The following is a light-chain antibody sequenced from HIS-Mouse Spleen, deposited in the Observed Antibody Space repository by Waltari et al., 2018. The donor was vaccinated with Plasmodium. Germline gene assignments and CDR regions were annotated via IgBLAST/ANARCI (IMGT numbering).Light chain of an antibody. Sequence: QSALTQPASVSGSPGQSITISCTGTSSDVGSYNLVSWYQQHPGKAPKLMIYEGSKRPLGVSNRCAGAKSGNTASLTISGLQAEDEADYYCCSYAGSSTFVVFGGGTKLTVL. CDR2: EGS. J-gene: IGLJ2*01. V-gene: IGLV2-23*03. CDR1: SSDVGSYNL. CDR3: CSYAGSSTFVV.